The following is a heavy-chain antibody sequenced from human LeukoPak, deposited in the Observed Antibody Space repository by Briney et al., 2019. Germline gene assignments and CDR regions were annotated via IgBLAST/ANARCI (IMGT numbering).Heavy chain of an antibody. V-gene: IGHV4-59*01. CDR2: IYYSGSI. Sequence: PSETLSLTCTVSGASISSYYWSWIRQPPGKGLEWIGDIYYSGSIKYNPSLKSRVTMSVDTSRNQFSLKLSSVTAADTAIYYCARENPSGYYNRPIDYWGQGTLVTVSS. CDR3: ARENPSGYYNRPIDY. CDR1: GASISSYY. J-gene: IGHJ4*02. D-gene: IGHD3-22*01.